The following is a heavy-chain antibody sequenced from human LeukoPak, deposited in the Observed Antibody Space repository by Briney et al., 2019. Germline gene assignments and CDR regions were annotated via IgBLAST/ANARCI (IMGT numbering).Heavy chain of an antibody. CDR1: GGSISSGGYS. CDR3: ARGLSSGYSVYFDY. J-gene: IGHJ4*03. Sequence: SQTLSLTCAVSGGSISSGGYSWSWIRQPPGKGLEWIGYIYHSGSTYYNPSLKSRVTISVDRSKNQFSLKLSSVTAADTAVYYCARGLSSGYSVYFDYWGQGTTVTVSS. D-gene: IGHD3-22*01. CDR2: IYHSGST. V-gene: IGHV4-30-2*01.